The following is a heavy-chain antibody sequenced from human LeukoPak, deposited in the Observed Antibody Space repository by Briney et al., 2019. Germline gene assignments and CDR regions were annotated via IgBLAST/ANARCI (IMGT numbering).Heavy chain of an antibody. J-gene: IGHJ5*02. D-gene: IGHD4-17*01. CDR3: ARTDYGDYWFDP. CDR2: IYSSGTT. Sequence: SETPSLTCTVSGGTISDYFWNWIRQPPGKGLEWIGHIYSSGTTNYNPSLMSRVTISLDTSKNQFSLKLTSVTAADTAVYYCARTDYGDYWFDPWGQGTLVTVSS. CDR1: GGTISDYF. V-gene: IGHV4-59*01.